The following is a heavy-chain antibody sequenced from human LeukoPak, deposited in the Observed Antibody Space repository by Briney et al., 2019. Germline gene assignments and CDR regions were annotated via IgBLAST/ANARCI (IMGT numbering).Heavy chain of an antibody. Sequence: GGSLRLSCAASVFTFSTYSMTWVRPAPGKGLEWVSYISSRSTNIYYADSMRGRFTISRDNAKNSLYLQMNSLRVEDTALYYCAREAVAGRGFDYWGQGTLVTVSS. CDR3: AREAVAGRGFDY. D-gene: IGHD6-19*01. J-gene: IGHJ4*02. V-gene: IGHV3-48*01. CDR1: VFTFSTYS. CDR2: ISSRSTNI.